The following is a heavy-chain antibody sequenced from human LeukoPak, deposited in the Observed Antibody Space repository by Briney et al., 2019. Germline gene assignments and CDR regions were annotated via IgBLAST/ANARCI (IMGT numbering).Heavy chain of an antibody. D-gene: IGHD3-9*01. Sequence: SETLSLTCAVSGDSISSSHWWSWVRQPPGKGLEWIGEVYHSGSTNYNPSLKSRVTMSADMSRNQFSLKLTSVTAADTAVYYCARGIRYFDWLLRTTLYNWFDPWGQGTLVTVSS. CDR3: ARGIRYFDWLLRTTLYNWFDP. V-gene: IGHV4-4*02. CDR2: VYHSGST. J-gene: IGHJ5*02. CDR1: GDSISSSHW.